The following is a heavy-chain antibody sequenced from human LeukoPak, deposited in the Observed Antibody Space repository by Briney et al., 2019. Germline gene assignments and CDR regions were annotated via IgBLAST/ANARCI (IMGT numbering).Heavy chain of an antibody. CDR1: GGSISGSNFY. CDR2: IYYSGST. Sequence: SETLSLTCTVSGGSISGSNFYWGWVRQPPGKRPEWIGSIYYSGSTYYNPSLKSRVTISVDTSKNQFSLKLSSVTAADTAVYYCARGGVDGDLFAYWGQGTLVTVSS. V-gene: IGHV4-39*07. J-gene: IGHJ4*02. D-gene: IGHD4-17*01. CDR3: ARGGVDGDLFAY.